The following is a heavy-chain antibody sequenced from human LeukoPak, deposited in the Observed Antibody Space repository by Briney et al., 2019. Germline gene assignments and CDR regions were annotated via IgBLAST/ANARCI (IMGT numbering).Heavy chain of an antibody. CDR2: IYYSGST. D-gene: IGHD3-10*01. V-gene: IGHV4-59*13. Sequence: SETLSLTCTVSGGSISSYYWSWIRQPPGKGLEWIGYIYYSGSTNYNPSLKSRVTISVDTSKNQFSLKLSSVTAADTAVYYCARGYYYGSGSYRPPFDPWGQGTLVTVSS. CDR1: GGSISSYY. J-gene: IGHJ5*02. CDR3: ARGYYYGSGSYRPPFDP.